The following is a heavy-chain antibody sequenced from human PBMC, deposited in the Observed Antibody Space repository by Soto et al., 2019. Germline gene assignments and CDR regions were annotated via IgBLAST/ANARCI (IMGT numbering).Heavy chain of an antibody. CDR3: ARDPSYGPFDY. V-gene: IGHV4-31*03. D-gene: IGHD5-18*01. CDR1: GGSISSGGYY. CDR2: IYYSGST. J-gene: IGHJ4*02. Sequence: SSESLSLTCTVPGGSISSGGYYWSWIRQHPGKGLEWIGYIYYSGSTYYNPSLKSRVTISVDTSKNQFSLKLSSVTAADTAVYYCARDPSYGPFDYWGQGTLVTVSS.